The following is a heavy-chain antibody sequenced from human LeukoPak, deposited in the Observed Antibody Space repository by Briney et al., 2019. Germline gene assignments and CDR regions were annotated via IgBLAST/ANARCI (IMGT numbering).Heavy chain of an antibody. Sequence: GASVKVSCKASGYAFTSYGISWVRQAPGQGLEWMGWISAYNGNTNYAQKLQGRVTMTSDTSTSTAYMELRSLRSDDTAVYYCARVPSGGDKFDPWGQGTLVTVSS. CDR1: GYAFTSYG. CDR3: ARVPSGGDKFDP. V-gene: IGHV1-18*01. J-gene: IGHJ5*02. CDR2: ISAYNGNT. D-gene: IGHD6-25*01.